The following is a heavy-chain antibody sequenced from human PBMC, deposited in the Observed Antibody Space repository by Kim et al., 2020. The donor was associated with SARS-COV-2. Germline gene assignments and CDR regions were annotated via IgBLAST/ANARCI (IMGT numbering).Heavy chain of an antibody. CDR3: ARDLYDSSGYSNYYYYYGMDV. J-gene: IGHJ6*02. CDR1: GGSVSSGSYY. D-gene: IGHD3-22*01. CDR2: IYYSGST. Sequence: SETLSLTCTVSGGSVSSGSYYWSWIRQPPGKGLEWIGYIYYSGSTNYNPSLKSRVTISVDTSKNQFSLKLSSVTAADTAVYYCARDLYDSSGYSNYYYYYGMDVWGQGTTVTVSS. V-gene: IGHV4-61*01.